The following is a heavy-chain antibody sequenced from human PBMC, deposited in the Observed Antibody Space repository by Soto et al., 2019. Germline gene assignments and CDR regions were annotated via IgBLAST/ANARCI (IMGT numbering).Heavy chain of an antibody. V-gene: IGHV4-39*01. CDR1: GATIDRGSYY. CDR3: VRASTLDY. Sequence: QLQLQESGPGLVKPPETLSLTCSVSGATIDRGSYYWGWVRQPPGKGLEWIGSIYYSGNAYYSPSLKSRVTISVDTSKNQFSLKLNSVTSADTAVYYCVRASTLDYWGQGSLVTVSS. J-gene: IGHJ4*02. CDR2: IYYSGNA.